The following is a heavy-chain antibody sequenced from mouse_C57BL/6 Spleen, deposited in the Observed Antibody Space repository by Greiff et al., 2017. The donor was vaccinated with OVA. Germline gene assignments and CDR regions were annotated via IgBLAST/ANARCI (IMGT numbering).Heavy chain of an antibody. D-gene: IGHD1-1*01. CDR3: TTGIGSSNYFDY. V-gene: IGHV14-1*01. CDR1: GFNIKDYY. Sequence: VQLQQSGAELVRPGASVKLSCTASGFNIKDYYMHWVKQRPEQGLEWIGRIDPEDGDTEYAPKFQGKATMTADTSSNTAYLQLSSLTSEDTAVYYCTTGIGSSNYFDYWGQGTTLTVSS. J-gene: IGHJ2*01. CDR2: IDPEDGDT.